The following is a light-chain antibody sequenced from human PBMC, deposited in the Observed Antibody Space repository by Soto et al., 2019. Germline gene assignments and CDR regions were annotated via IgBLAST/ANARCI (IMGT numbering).Light chain of an antibody. J-gene: IGLJ3*02. CDR3: QSYDSSLSGWV. V-gene: IGLV1-40*01. CDR1: SSNIGAGYD. CDR2: GNN. Sequence: QYVLTQPPSVSGAPGQRVTISCTGRSSNIGAGYDVHWYQQLPGTAPKLLIYGNNNRPSGVPDRFSDSKSGTSASLAITGLQAEDEADYYCQSYDSSLSGWVFGGGTQLTVL.